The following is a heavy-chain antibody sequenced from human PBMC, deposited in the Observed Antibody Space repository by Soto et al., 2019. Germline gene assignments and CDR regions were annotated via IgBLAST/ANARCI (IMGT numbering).Heavy chain of an antibody. Sequence: GGSLRLSCAASGFTLSTYSMNWVRQAPGKGLEWVSSISSSSTIYYADSVKGRFTISRDNVQNSLYLQMHSLRAEDTAVYYCARERGSGWTLDYWGQGTMVTVSS. J-gene: IGHJ4*02. CDR1: GFTLSTYS. CDR2: ISSSSTI. V-gene: IGHV3-48*01. D-gene: IGHD6-19*01. CDR3: ARERGSGWTLDY.